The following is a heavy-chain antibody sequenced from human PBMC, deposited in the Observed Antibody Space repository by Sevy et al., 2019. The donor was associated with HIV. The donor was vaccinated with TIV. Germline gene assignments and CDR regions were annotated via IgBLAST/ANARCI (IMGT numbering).Heavy chain of an antibody. Sequence: ASVKVSCKASGYTFTSYGISWVRQAPGQGLEWMGWISAYNGNTNYAQKLQGRVTMTTDTPTRTDYIELRSLGSDEAAVYYCAGAAEGSGSYYWFDPWGQGTLVTVSS. CDR3: AGAAEGSGSYYWFDP. CDR2: ISAYNGNT. D-gene: IGHD3-10*01. J-gene: IGHJ5*02. CDR1: GYTFTSYG. V-gene: IGHV1-18*01.